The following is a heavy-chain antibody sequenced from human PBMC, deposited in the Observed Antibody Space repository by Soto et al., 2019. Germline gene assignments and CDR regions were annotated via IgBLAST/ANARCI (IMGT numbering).Heavy chain of an antibody. CDR2: IYYSGST. CDR3: ARAPGDSGSPRGWGMDV. CDR1: GGSISSGGYY. V-gene: IGHV4-31*03. Sequence: SETLSLTCTVSGGSISSGGYYWSWIRQHPGKGLEWIGYIYYSGSTYYNPSLKSRVTISVDTSKNQFSLKLSSVTAADTAVYYCARAPGDSGSPRGWGMDVWGQGTTVNVSS. D-gene: IGHD1-26*01. J-gene: IGHJ6*02.